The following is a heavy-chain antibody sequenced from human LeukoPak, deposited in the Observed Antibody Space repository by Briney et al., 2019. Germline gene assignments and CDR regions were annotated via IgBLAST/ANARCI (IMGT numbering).Heavy chain of an antibody. CDR2: ISSSSSYI. V-gene: IGHV3-21*01. D-gene: IGHD2-15*01. CDR1: GFTFSSYN. CDR3: ARDRTAYCSGGICYGGHFDY. Sequence: GGSLRLSCAASGFTFSSYNMNWVRQAPGKGLEWVSSISSSSSYIYYADSVKGRFTISRDNAKNSLYLQMNSLRAEDTAVYYCARDRTAYCSGGICYGGHFDYWGQGTLVTVSS. J-gene: IGHJ4*02.